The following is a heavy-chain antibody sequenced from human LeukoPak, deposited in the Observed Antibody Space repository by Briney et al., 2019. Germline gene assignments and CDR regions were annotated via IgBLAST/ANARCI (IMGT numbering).Heavy chain of an antibody. Sequence: SQTLSVTCTVSGGSISSGSYYWSWIRQPAGKGLEWIGRIYTGGSTNYNPSLKSRVTISVDTSKNQFSLKLSSVTAADTAVYYCAREHGSYDSSGYYVDYYYYYMDVWGKGTTVTISS. CDR3: AREHGSYDSSGYYVDYYYYYMDV. CDR2: IYTGGST. J-gene: IGHJ6*03. V-gene: IGHV4-61*02. D-gene: IGHD3-22*01. CDR1: GGSISSGSYY.